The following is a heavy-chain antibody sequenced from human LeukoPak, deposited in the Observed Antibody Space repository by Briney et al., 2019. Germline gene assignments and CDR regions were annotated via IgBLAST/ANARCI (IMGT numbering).Heavy chain of an antibody. CDR2: IYYSGST. CDR3: ARESWFGELSKASDAFDI. CDR1: GGSISSYY. J-gene: IGHJ3*02. V-gene: IGHV4-59*12. D-gene: IGHD3-10*01. Sequence: QPSETLSLTCTVSGGSISSYYWSWIRQPPGKGLEWIGYIYYSGSTNYNPSLKSRVTISVDTSKNQFSLKLSSVTAADTAVYYCARESWFGELSKASDAFDIWGQGTMVTVSS.